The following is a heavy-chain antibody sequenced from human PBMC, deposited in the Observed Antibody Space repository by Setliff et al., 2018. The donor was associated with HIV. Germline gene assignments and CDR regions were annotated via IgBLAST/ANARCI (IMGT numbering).Heavy chain of an antibody. V-gene: IGHV3-30*02. CDR3: AKDWDTYSSGWYDY. D-gene: IGHD6-19*01. Sequence: QPGGSLRLSCAASGFTFSSYGMHWVRQAPGKGLEWVAFIRFDGSNKYYADSVKGRFTISRDNFKNTLFLQMNSLRGEDTAVYYCAKDWDTYSSGWYDYWGQGTLVTVSS. J-gene: IGHJ4*02. CDR2: IRFDGSNK. CDR1: GFTFSSYG.